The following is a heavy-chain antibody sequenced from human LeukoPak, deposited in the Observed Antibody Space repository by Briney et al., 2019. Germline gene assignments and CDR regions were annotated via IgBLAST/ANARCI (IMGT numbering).Heavy chain of an antibody. CDR1: GGSFSGYY. D-gene: IGHD5-12*01. CDR3: ARGVWWLQVTYGMDV. J-gene: IGHJ6*02. Sequence: SETLSLTCAVYGGSFSGYYWSWIRQPPGKGLEWIGEINHSGSTNYNPSLKSRVTISVDTSKNQFSLKLSSVTAEDTAVYYCARGVWWLQVTYGMDVWGQGTTVTVSS. CDR2: INHSGST. V-gene: IGHV4-34*01.